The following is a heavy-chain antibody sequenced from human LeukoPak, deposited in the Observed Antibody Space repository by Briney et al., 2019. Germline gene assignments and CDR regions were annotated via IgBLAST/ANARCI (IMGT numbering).Heavy chain of an antibody. CDR2: IKQDGSEK. J-gene: IGHJ4*02. CDR1: GFTFSSYG. CDR3: ARGTGGNNYDFWSGYGNYYFDY. D-gene: IGHD3-3*01. Sequence: PGGSLRLSCAASGFTFSSYGMHWVRQAPGKGLEWVANIKQDGSEKYYVDSVKGRFTISRDNAKNSLYLQMNSLRAEDTAVYYCARGTGGNNYDFWSGYGNYYFDYWGQGTLVTVSS. V-gene: IGHV3-7*01.